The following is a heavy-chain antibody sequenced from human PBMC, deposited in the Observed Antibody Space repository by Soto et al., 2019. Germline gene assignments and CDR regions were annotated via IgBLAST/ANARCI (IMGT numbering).Heavy chain of an antibody. D-gene: IGHD3-3*01. CDR2: ISSSSSYI. Sequence: EVQLVESGGGLVKPGGSLRLSCAASGFTFSSYSMNWVRQAPGKGLEWASSISSSSSYIYYADSVKGPFTISRDNAKNSLFLQMNGLKAEDTAVYYCSREGAYGYDFWSGFSLDFDYWGQGTLVTVFS. V-gene: IGHV3-21*01. CDR3: SREGAYGYDFWSGFSLDFDY. J-gene: IGHJ4*02. CDR1: GFTFSSYS.